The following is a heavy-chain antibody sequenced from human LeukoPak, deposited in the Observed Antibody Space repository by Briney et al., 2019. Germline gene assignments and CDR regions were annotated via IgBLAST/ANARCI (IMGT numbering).Heavy chain of an antibody. D-gene: IGHD1-26*01. CDR3: ARLSGSYDS. V-gene: IGHV3-48*03. CDR2: ISSSGSSI. CDR1: GLTFSSYE. Sequence: GGSLRLSCAASGLTFSSYEMNWVRQAPVKGLEWVSYISSSGSSIFYTDSVKGRSTISRDNAKNSLYLQMNSLRAEDTALYYCARLSGSYDSWGQGTLVTVSS. J-gene: IGHJ5*01.